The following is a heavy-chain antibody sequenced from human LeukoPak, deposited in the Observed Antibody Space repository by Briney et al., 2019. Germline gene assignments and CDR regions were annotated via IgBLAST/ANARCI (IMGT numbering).Heavy chain of an antibody. J-gene: IGHJ4*02. CDR2: INHSGST. CDR1: GGSFSGYY. CDR3: ARGHPGGIAVAGTYYFDY. V-gene: IGHV4-34*01. Sequence: SETLSLTRAVYGGSFSGYYWSWIRQPPGKGLEWIGEINHSGSTNYNPSLKSRVTISVDTSKNQFSLKLSSVTAADTAVYYCARGHPGGIAVAGTYYFDYWGQGTLVTVSS. D-gene: IGHD6-19*01.